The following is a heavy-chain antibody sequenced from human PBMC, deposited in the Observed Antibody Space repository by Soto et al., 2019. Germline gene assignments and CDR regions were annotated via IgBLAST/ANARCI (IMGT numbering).Heavy chain of an antibody. Sequence: QVQVVESGGGLVKPGGSLRLSCAASGFTFSDFFMSWVRQAPGKGLEWIAYISGSGSTIRYADSVKGRITISRDNAKNSVYLQMNSLRAEDTAVYDCARDGSGEDCSGGKGYYFDYWGLGTLVTVSS. CDR2: ISGSGSTI. D-gene: IGHD2-15*01. V-gene: IGHV3-11*01. CDR3: ARDGSGEDCSGGKGYYFDY. CDR1: GFTFSDFF. J-gene: IGHJ4*02.